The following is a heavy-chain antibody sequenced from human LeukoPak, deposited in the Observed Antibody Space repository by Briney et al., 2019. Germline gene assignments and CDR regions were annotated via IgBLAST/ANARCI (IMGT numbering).Heavy chain of an antibody. V-gene: IGHV3-7*01. J-gene: IGHJ4*02. CDR2: LNQAGSEK. CDR1: GFTFSSYS. D-gene: IGHD6-6*01. Sequence: GGSLRLSCAASGFTFSSYSMNWVRQAPGKGLEWVANLNQAGSEKYYVDSVKGRFIISRDNAKNSLYLQMKSLRAEDTAVYYCARPGSSGASDYWGQGTLVTVSS. CDR3: ARPGSSGASDY.